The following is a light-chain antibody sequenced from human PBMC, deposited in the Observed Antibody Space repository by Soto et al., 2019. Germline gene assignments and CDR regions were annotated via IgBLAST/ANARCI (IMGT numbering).Light chain of an antibody. CDR1: QNVNKW. CDR2: DAS. Sequence: DIQMTQSPSTLSASVGDRVTITCRASQNVNKWLAWFQQKPGKVPNLLIFDASTLQTGVPSRFGGGGSGTEFTLTISGLQPDDFATYYCQQYNSYSPWTFGPGTKVEI. V-gene: IGKV1-5*01. J-gene: IGKJ1*01. CDR3: QQYNSYSPWT.